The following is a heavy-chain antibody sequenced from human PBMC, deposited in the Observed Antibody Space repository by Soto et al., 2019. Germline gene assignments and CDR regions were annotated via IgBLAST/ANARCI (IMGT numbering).Heavy chain of an antibody. Sequence: QVQLVESGGGVVQPGRSLRLSCATAGFSFSSNGMHWVRQAPGKGLEWVAVIWYDGSHKYYADSVKGRLSISRDNSKQTLYLQMNSLRAEDTAVYYCARDPSEAGTSAPDYWGQGTLVTVSS. CDR3: ARDPSEAGTSAPDY. D-gene: IGHD6-13*01. CDR1: GFSFSSNG. CDR2: IWYDGSHK. J-gene: IGHJ4*02. V-gene: IGHV3-33*01.